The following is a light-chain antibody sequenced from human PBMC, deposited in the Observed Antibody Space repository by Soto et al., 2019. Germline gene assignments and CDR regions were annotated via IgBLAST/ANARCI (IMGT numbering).Light chain of an antibody. V-gene: IGKV2-30*01. CDR1: QSLVYSDGFTY. Sequence: DVGMNQTPLSLPFTLGHPASISCRSSQSLVYSDGFTYLNWFHQRPGQSPRRLIYKVSNRDSGFPDRFSGSGSGTDFTLTISRVEAEDVGLYYCRQKTHWPWTFGQGTRVEIK. CDR3: RQKTHWPWT. J-gene: IGKJ1*01. CDR2: KVS.